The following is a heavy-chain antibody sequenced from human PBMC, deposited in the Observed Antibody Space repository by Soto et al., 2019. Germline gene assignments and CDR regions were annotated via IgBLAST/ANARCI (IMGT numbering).Heavy chain of an antibody. CDR1: GFTFSNYK. CDR2: ISNNGAHT. J-gene: IGHJ6*03. CDR3: ARRGYGSRWPNVYMDV. Sequence: EAQLVESGGGLVQPGGSLRLSCAASGFTFSNYKMHWVRQAPGKGLEYVSGISNNGAHTDYAKSVKGRFTISRDNSENTLYLQMGSLRAEDMALYYCARRGYGSRWPNVYMDVWGKGTTVTVSS. V-gene: IGHV3-64*01. D-gene: IGHD6-13*01.